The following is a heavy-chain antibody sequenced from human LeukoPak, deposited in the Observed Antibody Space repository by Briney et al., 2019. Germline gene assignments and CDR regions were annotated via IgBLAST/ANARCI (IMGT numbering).Heavy chain of an antibody. CDR2: ISYDGSNK. D-gene: IGHD6-19*01. CDR3: ARGGSGWDFDY. V-gene: IGHV3-30-3*01. J-gene: IGHJ4*02. Sequence: GGSLRLSCAASGFTFSSYAMHWVRQAPGKGLEWVAVISYDGSNKYYADSVKGRFTISRDNSKNTLYLQMNSLRAEDTAVYYCARGGSGWDFDYWGQGTLVTVSS. CDR1: GFTFSSYA.